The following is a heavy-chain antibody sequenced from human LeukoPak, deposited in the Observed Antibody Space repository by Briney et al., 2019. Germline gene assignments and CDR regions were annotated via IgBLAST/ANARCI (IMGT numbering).Heavy chain of an antibody. CDR2: INPNSGGT. J-gene: IGHJ5*02. CDR3: ARETIRWFDP. CDR1: GYTFTGYY. D-gene: IGHD2-21*01. V-gene: IGHV1-2*02. Sequence: GESLKISCKGSGYTFTGYYMHWVRQAPGQGLEWMGWINPNSGGTNYAQKFQGRVTMTRDTSISTAYMELSRLRSDDTAVYYCARETIRWFDPWGQGTLVTVSS.